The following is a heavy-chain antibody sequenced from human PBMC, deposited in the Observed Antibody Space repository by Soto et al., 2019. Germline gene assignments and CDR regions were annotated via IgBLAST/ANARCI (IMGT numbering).Heavy chain of an antibody. D-gene: IGHD3-9*01. V-gene: IGHV4-59*01. CDR1: GGSISSYY. Sequence: WETLSLTCTVSGGSISSYYWSWIRQPPGKGLEWIGYIYYSGSTNYNPSLKSRVTISVDTSKNQFSLKLSSVTAADTAVYYCAVSTGVDDIAYWGPGTLVTLSS. J-gene: IGHJ4*02. CDR2: IYYSGST. CDR3: AVSTGVDDIAY.